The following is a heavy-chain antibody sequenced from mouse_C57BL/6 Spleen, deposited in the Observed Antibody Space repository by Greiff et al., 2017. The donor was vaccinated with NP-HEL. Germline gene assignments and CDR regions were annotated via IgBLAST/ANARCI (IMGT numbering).Heavy chain of an antibody. Sequence: EVQLVESVAELVRPGASVKLSCTASGFNIKNTYMHWVKQRPEQGLEWIGRIDPANGNTKYAPKFQGKATITADTSSNTAYLQLSSLTSEDTAIYYCARGLITTVVPFDYWGQGTTLTVSS. CDR2: IDPANGNT. V-gene: IGHV14-3*01. J-gene: IGHJ2*01. D-gene: IGHD1-1*01. CDR3: ARGLITTVVPFDY. CDR1: GFNIKNTY.